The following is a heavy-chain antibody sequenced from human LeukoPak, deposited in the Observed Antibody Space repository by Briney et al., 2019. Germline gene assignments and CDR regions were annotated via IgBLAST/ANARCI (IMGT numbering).Heavy chain of an antibody. CDR1: GGSISSYY. CDR3: AAGGVSGYHSGYAFDI. J-gene: IGHJ3*02. Sequence: SETLSLTCTVSGGSISSYYWSWIRLPPGKGLEWIGYIYDSGSTNYNPSLKSRVTISVDMSKNQLSLKLSSVTAADTAVYYCAAGGVSGYHSGYAFDIWGQGTMVTVSS. CDR2: IYDSGST. V-gene: IGHV4-59*12. D-gene: IGHD5-12*01.